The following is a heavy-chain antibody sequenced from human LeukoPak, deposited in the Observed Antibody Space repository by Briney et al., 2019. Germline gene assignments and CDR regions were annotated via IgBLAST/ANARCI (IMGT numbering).Heavy chain of an antibody. CDR1: GGSISSYY. D-gene: IGHD3-10*01. Sequence: SETLSLTCTVSGGSISSYYWSWIRQPPGKGLEWIGYIYCSGSTNYNPSLKSRVTISVDTSKNQFSLKLSSVTAADTAVYYCARVPYGSGFDYWGQGTLVTVSS. J-gene: IGHJ4*02. CDR2: IYCSGST. V-gene: IGHV4-59*01. CDR3: ARVPYGSGFDY.